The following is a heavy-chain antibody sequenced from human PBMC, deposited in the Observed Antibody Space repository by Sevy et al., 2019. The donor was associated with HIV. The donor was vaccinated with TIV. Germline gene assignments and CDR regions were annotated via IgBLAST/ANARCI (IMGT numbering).Heavy chain of an antibody. J-gene: IGHJ5*02. CDR3: AREPYCSGGSCYSEWFDP. D-gene: IGHD2-15*01. CDR2: IKQDGSEK. V-gene: IGHV3-7*01. Sequence: GGSLRLSCAASGFTFSSYWMSWVRQAPGKGLEWVANIKQDGSEKYYVHSVKGRFTISRDNAKNSLYLQMNSLRAEDTAVYYCAREPYCSGGSCYSEWFDPWGQGTLVTVSS. CDR1: GFTFSSYW.